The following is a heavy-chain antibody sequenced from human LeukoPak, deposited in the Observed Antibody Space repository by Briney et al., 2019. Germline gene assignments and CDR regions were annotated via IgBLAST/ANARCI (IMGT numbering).Heavy chain of an antibody. D-gene: IGHD4-23*01. CDR3: ARNYGGYSH. Sequence: GGSLRLSCTASGFTFSSYWMSWVRQAPGKGLEWAANIQQDGSEQYYVDSVKGRFTISRDNAKNSLYLQMNSLRAEDTALYHCARNYGGYSHWGQGTLVTVSS. V-gene: IGHV3-7*02. CDR1: GFTFSSYW. J-gene: IGHJ4*02. CDR2: IQQDGSEQ.